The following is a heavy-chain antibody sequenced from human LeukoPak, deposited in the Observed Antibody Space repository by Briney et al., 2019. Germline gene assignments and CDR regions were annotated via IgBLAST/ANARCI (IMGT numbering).Heavy chain of an antibody. V-gene: IGHV4-4*07. D-gene: IGHD3-22*01. CDR3: ARGVPNRIVVVIKPPDAFDI. J-gene: IGHJ3*02. CDR2: IYITGST. CDR1: SGSFSSYY. Sequence: SETLSLTCTVSSGSFSSYYWNWVRQPAGKGLEWIGRIYITGSTNYNPSLKSRVIMSVDTSKNQFSLKLSSVTAADTAVYYCARGVPNRIVVVIKPPDAFDIWGQGTMVTVSS.